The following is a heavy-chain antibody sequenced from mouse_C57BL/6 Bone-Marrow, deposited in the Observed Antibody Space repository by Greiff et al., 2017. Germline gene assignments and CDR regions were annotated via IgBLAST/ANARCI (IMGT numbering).Heavy chain of an antibody. CDR1: GYAFTNYL. Sequence: QVQLQQSGAELVRPGTSVKVSCTASGYAFTNYLIAWVKQRPGQGLEWIGVINPGSGGTNYTEKFKGKATLTADKSSSTAYMQLSSLTSEDSAVYCCARSKNWDSWFAYWGQGTLVTVSA. V-gene: IGHV1-54*01. CDR3: ARSKNWDSWFAY. J-gene: IGHJ3*01. D-gene: IGHD4-1*01. CDR2: INPGSGGT.